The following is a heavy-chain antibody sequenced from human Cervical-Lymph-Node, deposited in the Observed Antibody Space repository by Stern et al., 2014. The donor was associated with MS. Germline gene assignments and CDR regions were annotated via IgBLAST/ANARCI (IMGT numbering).Heavy chain of an antibody. CDR1: GGIFSSFA. V-gene: IGHV1-69*01. CDR2: IIPMFGTA. Sequence: DQLVESGAEVKKPGSSVRVSCKASGGIFSSFAISWVRQAPGQGLEWMGGIIPMFGTANYAQKFQGRVTITADDSTTTAYMEVSSLRYEDTAVYYCASSVGELTPEAVWGQGTTVTVFS. CDR3: ASSVGELTPEAV. D-gene: IGHD3-10*01. J-gene: IGHJ6*02.